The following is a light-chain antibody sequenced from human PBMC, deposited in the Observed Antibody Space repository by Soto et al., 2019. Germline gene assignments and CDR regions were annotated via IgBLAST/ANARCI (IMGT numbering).Light chain of an antibody. CDR3: GTWYNGLSAGA. Sequence: SVLTLPASVSPAPGQRVAIFCPGSSSNMGNTYVYCYQHLPVTAPKLLIYGDDKRPSGIPDRFSGSKTGTSATLAIPGLQPGGEADDSCGTWYNGLSAGAFGGGTKVTV. CDR1: SSNMGNTY. V-gene: IGLV1-51*01. J-gene: IGLJ3*02. CDR2: GDD.